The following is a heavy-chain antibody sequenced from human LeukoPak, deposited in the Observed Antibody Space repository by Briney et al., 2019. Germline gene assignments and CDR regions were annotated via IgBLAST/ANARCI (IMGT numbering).Heavy chain of an antibody. J-gene: IGHJ4*02. V-gene: IGHV3-23*01. D-gene: IGHD6-25*01. CDR2: LSNSGGST. CDR1: GFTFSNYG. Sequence: GGSLRLSCAGSGFTFSNYGMSWVRQAPGKGPEWVSGLSNSGGSTNYADSVKGRFTISRDNSKNTLHLQMNSLRAEDTAIYYCAKEAAPVFDHWGQGTLVTVSS. CDR3: AKEAAPVFDH.